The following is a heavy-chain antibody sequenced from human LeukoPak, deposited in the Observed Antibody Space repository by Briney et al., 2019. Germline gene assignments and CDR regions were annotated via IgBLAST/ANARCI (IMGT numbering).Heavy chain of an antibody. CDR3: ARGASRADY. CDR1: GFTFSSYN. J-gene: IGHJ4*02. V-gene: IGHV3-21*01. Sequence: GGSLRLSCAASGFTFSSYNMNWVRQAPGKRPEWDSSISSSSSYIYYADSVKGRFTISRDNAKNSLYLQMNSLRAEDTALYYCARGASRADYWGQGTLVTVSS. CDR2: ISSSSSYI.